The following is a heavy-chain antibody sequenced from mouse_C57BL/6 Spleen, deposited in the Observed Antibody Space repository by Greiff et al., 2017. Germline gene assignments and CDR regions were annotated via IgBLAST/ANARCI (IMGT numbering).Heavy chain of an antibody. CDR1: GYTFTSYW. CDR2: IDPNSGGT. Sequence: QVHVKQPGAELVKPGASVKLSCKASGYTFTSYWMHWVKQRPGRGLEWIGRIDPNSGGTKYNEKFKSKATLTVDKPSSTAYMQLSSLTSEDSAVYDCARSRFTTVVATDYWGQGTTLTVSS. CDR3: ARSRFTTVVATDY. J-gene: IGHJ2*01. D-gene: IGHD1-1*01. V-gene: IGHV1-72*01.